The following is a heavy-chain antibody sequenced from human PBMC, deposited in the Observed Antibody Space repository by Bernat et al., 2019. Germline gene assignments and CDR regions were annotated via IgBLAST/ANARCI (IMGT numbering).Heavy chain of an antibody. V-gene: IGHV3-30*18. Sequence: QVQLVESGGGVVQPGRSLRLSCAASGFTFSSYGMHWVRQAPGKGLEWVAVISYDGSSIYYADSVKGRFTISRDNAKKTLYLQMNSLRAEDTAVYYCAKVGAGIVVADYFDYWGQGTLVTVSS. J-gene: IGHJ4*02. D-gene: IGHD3-22*01. CDR1: GFTFSSYG. CDR3: AKVGAGIVVADYFDY. CDR2: ISYDGSSI.